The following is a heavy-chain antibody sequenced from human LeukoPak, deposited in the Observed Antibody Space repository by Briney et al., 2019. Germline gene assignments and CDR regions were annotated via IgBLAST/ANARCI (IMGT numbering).Heavy chain of an antibody. V-gene: IGHV4-34*01. CDR3: ARVGHNCGGDCYSPWFDP. Sequence: SETLSLTCAVYGGSFSGYYWSWIRQPPGKGLEWIGEINHSGSTNYNPSLKSRVTISVDTSKNQFSLKLTSVTAADTAVYYCARVGHNCGGDCYSPWFDPWGQGTLVTVSS. CDR2: INHSGST. D-gene: IGHD2-21*02. CDR1: GGSFSGYY. J-gene: IGHJ5*02.